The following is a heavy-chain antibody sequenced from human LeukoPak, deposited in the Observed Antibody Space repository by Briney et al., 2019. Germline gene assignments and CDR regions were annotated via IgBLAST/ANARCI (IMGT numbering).Heavy chain of an antibody. CDR3: ARGGYSSSSNYYYYYMDV. D-gene: IGHD6-6*01. CDR2: ISSSSSTI. CDR1: GFTFSSYS. J-gene: IGHJ6*03. V-gene: IGHV3-48*04. Sequence: GGSLRLSCAASGFTFSSYSMNWVRQAPGKGLEWVSYISSSSSTIYYADSVKGRFTISRDNAKNSLYLQMNSLRAEDTAVYYCARGGYSSSSNYYYYYMDVWGKGTTVTVSS.